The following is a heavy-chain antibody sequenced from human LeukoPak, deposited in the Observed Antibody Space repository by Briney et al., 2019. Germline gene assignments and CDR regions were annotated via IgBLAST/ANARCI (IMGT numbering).Heavy chain of an antibody. CDR3: ARGGPAAGEYFDY. Sequence: GGSLRLSCAASGFTFSSYAMSWVRQAPGKGLEWVSAISGSGGSTYYADSVKGRFTISRDNAKNTLYLQMNGLRAEDTAVYYCARGGPAAGEYFDYWGQGTLVTVSS. CDR1: GFTFSSYA. V-gene: IGHV3-23*01. J-gene: IGHJ4*02. D-gene: IGHD2-2*01. CDR2: ISGSGGST.